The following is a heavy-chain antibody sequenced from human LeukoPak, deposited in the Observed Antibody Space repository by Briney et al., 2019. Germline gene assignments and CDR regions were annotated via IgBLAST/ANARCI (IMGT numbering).Heavy chain of an antibody. CDR1: GFTFNSYS. CDR3: ARAYCSGGSCYPVAFDI. Sequence: GGSLRLSCAASGFTFNSYSMNWVRQAPGKGLEWVSSISSSSSYIYYADSVKGRFTISRDNAKNSLYLQMNSLRAEDTAVYYCARAYCSGGSCYPVAFDIWGQGTMVTVSS. D-gene: IGHD2-15*01. J-gene: IGHJ3*02. CDR2: ISSSSSYI. V-gene: IGHV3-21*01.